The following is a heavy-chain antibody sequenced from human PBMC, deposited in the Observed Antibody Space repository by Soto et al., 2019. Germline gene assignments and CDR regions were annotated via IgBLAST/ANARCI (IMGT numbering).Heavy chain of an antibody. CDR2: IYYSGST. D-gene: IGHD3-10*01. CDR1: GGSISSYY. CDR3: ARTTMVRGVRDYYYYYGMDV. V-gene: IGHV4-59*01. J-gene: IGHJ6*02. Sequence: SETLSLTCTVSGGSISSYYWSWIRQPPGKGLEWIGYIYYSGSTNYNPSLKSRVTISVDTSKNQFSLKLSSVTAADTAVYYCARTTMVRGVRDYYYYYGMDVWGQGTTVTV.